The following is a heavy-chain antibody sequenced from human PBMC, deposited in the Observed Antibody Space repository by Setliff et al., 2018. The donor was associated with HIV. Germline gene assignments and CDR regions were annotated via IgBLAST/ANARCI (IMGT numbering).Heavy chain of an antibody. Sequence: SETLSLTCTVSGGSISSNNYYWGWIRQPPGRGLEWIGSINYSGSTYQNPSLKSRVTISVDTSKNQYSLKLSSVTAADTAVYYCARLAASIAARRRFDYWGQGTLVTVSS. CDR1: GGSISSNNYY. CDR2: INYSGST. J-gene: IGHJ4*02. D-gene: IGHD6-6*01. V-gene: IGHV4-39*01. CDR3: ARLAASIAARRRFDY.